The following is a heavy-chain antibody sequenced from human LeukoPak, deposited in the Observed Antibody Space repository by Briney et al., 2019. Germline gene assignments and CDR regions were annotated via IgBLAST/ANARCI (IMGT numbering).Heavy chain of an antibody. CDR2: IIRSSSTI. J-gene: IGHJ6*03. CDR3: AKTYYSGYDLNYYYYMDV. V-gene: IGHV3-48*01. D-gene: IGHD5-12*01. Sequence: GGSLRLSCAASGFTFSNYSMNWVRQAPGKGLEWVSYIIRSSSTIYYADSVKGRFTISRDNSKNTLYLQMNSLRAEDTAVYYCAKTYYSGYDLNYYYYMDVWGKGTTVTISS. CDR1: GFTFSNYS.